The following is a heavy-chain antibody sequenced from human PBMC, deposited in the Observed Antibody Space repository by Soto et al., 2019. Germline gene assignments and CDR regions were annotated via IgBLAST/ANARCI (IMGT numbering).Heavy chain of an antibody. CDR3: IHSHQRLLYYFDS. J-gene: IGHJ4*02. CDR2: IYWDDDK. CDR1: GFSLSTSGMT. D-gene: IGHD6-25*01. V-gene: IGHV2-5*02. Sequence: QITLKESGPTLVKPTQTLTLTCSFFGFSLSTSGMTVGWIRQPPGKALEWLALIYWDDDKRYSPSLQSRLTXTXDXXNNHVVLTMTNMDPVDTATYYCIHSHQRLLYYFDSWGPGPLVTVSS.